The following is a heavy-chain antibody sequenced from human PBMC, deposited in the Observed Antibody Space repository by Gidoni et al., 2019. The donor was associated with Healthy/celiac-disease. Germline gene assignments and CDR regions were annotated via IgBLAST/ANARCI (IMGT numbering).Heavy chain of an antibody. CDR1: GFTFSDYY. V-gene: IGHV3-11*06. Sequence: QVQLVESGGGLVKPGGSLRLSCAASGFTFSDYYMSWIRQAPGKGLEWVSYISSSSSYTNYADSVKGRFTISRDNAKNSLYLQMNSLRAEDTAVYYCARDPISGGYYYYYGMDVWGQGTTVTVSS. CDR3: ARDPISGGYYYYYGMDV. CDR2: ISSSSSYT. J-gene: IGHJ6*02. D-gene: IGHD3-16*01.